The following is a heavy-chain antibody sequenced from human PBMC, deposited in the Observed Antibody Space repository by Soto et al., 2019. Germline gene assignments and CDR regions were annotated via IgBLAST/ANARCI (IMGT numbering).Heavy chain of an antibody. Sequence: QAQLVESGGGVVQPGRSLRVSCAASGFAFSSYGMHWVRQAPGTGLEWVAVISYDGSLQHYADSVKGLFTISRDNSKNMVLLQMSSLRAEDTAVYYCVSDRGYGHASVPYSWGQGTLVSVSS. J-gene: IGHJ4*02. CDR1: GFAFSSYG. V-gene: IGHV3-30*03. D-gene: IGHD5-18*01. CDR3: VSDRGYGHASVPYS. CDR2: ISYDGSLQ.